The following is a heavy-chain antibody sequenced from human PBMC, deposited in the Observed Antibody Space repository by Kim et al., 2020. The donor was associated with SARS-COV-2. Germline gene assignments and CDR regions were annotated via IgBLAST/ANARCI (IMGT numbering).Heavy chain of an antibody. CDR2: IVVGSGNT. CDR3: AADGDILTGSSEAFDI. D-gene: IGHD3-9*01. J-gene: IGHJ3*02. Sequence: SVKVSCKASGFTFTSSAVQWVRQARGQRLEWIGWIVVGSGNTNYAQKFQERVTITRDMSTSTAYMELSSLRSEDTAVYYCAADGDILTGSSEAFDIWGQGTMVTVSS. V-gene: IGHV1-58*01. CDR1: GFTFTSSA.